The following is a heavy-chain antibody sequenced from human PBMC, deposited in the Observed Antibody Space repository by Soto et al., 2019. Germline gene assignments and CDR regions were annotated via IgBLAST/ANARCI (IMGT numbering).Heavy chain of an antibody. D-gene: IGHD3-3*01. CDR2: MYYSGTT. CDR3: ATHPAISATSFYGMDV. CDR1: GASFSSSSYY. V-gene: IGHV4-39*01. J-gene: IGHJ6*02. Sequence: LSLTCSVSGASFSSSSYYWGWIRQPPEKGLEWIATMYYSGTTYYNPSLKSRVTVSIDTSKDQFSLKLTSVTAADTAMYYCATHPAISATSFYGMDVWGHGTTVTVSS.